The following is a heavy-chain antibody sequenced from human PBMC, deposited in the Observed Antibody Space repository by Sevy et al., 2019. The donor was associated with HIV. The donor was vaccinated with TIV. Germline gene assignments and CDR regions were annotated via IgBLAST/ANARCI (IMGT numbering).Heavy chain of an antibody. Sequence: GGSLRLSCAASGFTFSSYSMNWVRQAPGKGLEWVSYISSSSSTIYYADSVKGRFTIPRDNAKNSLYLQMNSLRDEDTAVYYCARDLTRHYYDSSGYLSPPYNWFDPWGQGTLVTVSS. CDR1: GFTFSSYS. V-gene: IGHV3-48*02. CDR2: ISSSSSTI. D-gene: IGHD3-22*01. CDR3: ARDLTRHYYDSSGYLSPPYNWFDP. J-gene: IGHJ5*02.